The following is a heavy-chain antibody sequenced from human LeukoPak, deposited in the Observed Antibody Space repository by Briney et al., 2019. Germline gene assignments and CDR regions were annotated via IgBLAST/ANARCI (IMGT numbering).Heavy chain of an antibody. Sequence: GGSLRLSCAASGLTFSSYGMHWVRQAPGKGLEWVAFIRYDGSNKYYADSVKGRFTISRDNSKNTLYLQMNSLRAEDTAVYYCARGLLWFGKVWSMGTWGQGTLVTVSS. D-gene: IGHD3-10*01. CDR1: GLTFSSYG. V-gene: IGHV3-30*02. CDR3: ARGLLWFGKVWSMGT. CDR2: IRYDGSNK. J-gene: IGHJ5*02.